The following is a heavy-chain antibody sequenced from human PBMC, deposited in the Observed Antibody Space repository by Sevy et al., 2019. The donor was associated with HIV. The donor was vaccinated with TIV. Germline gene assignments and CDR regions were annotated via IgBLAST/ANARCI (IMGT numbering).Heavy chain of an antibody. J-gene: IGHJ4*02. CDR1: GYTFTNYG. Sequence: ASVKVSCKASGYTFTNYGVSWVRQAPGQVLEWMGWISGYNGNTNYAQSLQGRVTMTTDTSTTTAYMELGSLRSDDTAVYYCARDDYDSSGYYSNIAYWGQGTLVTVSS. CDR2: ISGYNGNT. CDR3: ARDDYDSSGYYSNIAY. D-gene: IGHD3-22*01. V-gene: IGHV1-18*01.